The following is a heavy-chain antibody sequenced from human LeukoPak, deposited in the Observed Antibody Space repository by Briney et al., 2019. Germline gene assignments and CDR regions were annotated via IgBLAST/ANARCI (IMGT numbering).Heavy chain of an antibody. J-gene: IGHJ4*02. V-gene: IGHV3-7*01. CDR3: ARDRWGYSYGGD. D-gene: IGHD5-18*01. Sequence: GGSLRLSCAASGFTFSSYWMSWVRQAPGKGLEWVSNIKEDGSEKYYVDSVKGRFTISRDNAKNSLYLQMNSLRAEDTAVYYCARDRWGYSYGGDWGQGTLVTVSS. CDR2: IKEDGSEK. CDR1: GFTFSSYW.